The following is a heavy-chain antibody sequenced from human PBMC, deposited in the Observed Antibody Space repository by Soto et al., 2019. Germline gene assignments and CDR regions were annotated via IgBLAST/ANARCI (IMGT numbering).Heavy chain of an antibody. CDR2: ISSSSSTI. V-gene: IGHV3-48*01. Sequence: EVQLVESGGGVVQPGGSLRLSCAASGYTFSSYSMNWVRQAPGKVLEWVSYISSSSSTIYYADSVKGRFPISRDNAKNSLYLRMNRLRADDTAVYCCARDSLRVGYDFRCGYYVEYWGRGTLVTVS. CDR3: ARDSLRVGYDFRCGYYVEY. D-gene: IGHD3-3*01. CDR1: GYTFSSYS. J-gene: IGHJ4*02.